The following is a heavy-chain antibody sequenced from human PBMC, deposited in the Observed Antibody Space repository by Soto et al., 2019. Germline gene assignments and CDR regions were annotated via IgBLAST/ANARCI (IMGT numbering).Heavy chain of an antibody. CDR1: GGSMTSSSYY. CDR2: MRYSGET. J-gene: IGHJ4*02. CDR3: VCSLGPTTGIDY. V-gene: IGHV4-39*01. Sequence: ASXTLSLTCTVSGGSMTSSSYYWCWVLQPPGKGSEWIGNMRYSGETHSDPSLQSRVTISVDTPKSQFSLSLTSVTAADTAIYFCVCSLGPTTGIDYWGQGILVTVSS. D-gene: IGHD1-26*01.